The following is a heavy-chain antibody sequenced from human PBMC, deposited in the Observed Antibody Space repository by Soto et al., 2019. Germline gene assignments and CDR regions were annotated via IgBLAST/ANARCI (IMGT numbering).Heavy chain of an antibody. J-gene: IGHJ4*02. CDR2: ISAYNGNT. Sequence: ASVTVSCTASGYTFTSYGISWVRQAPGQGLEWMGWISAYNGNTNYAQKLQGRVTMTTDTSTSTAYMELRSLRSDDTAVYYCARDLTIFGVAPYWGQGTLVTVSS. V-gene: IGHV1-18*01. D-gene: IGHD3-3*01. CDR3: ARDLTIFGVAPY. CDR1: GYTFTSYG.